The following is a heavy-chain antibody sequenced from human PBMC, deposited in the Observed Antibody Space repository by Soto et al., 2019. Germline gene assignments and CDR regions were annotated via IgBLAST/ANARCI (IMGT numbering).Heavy chain of an antibody. CDR1: GGSISSYY. V-gene: IGHV4-59*01. D-gene: IGHD2-8*01. CDR3: ARVSKYCTNGVCYNGYYYYGMDV. Sequence: SETLSLTCTVSGGSISSYYWSWIRQPPGKRLEWIGYIYYSGSTNYNPSLKSRVTISVDTSKNQFSLKLSSVTAADTAVYYCARVSKYCTNGVCYNGYYYYGMDVWGQGTTVTVSS. J-gene: IGHJ6*02. CDR2: IYYSGST.